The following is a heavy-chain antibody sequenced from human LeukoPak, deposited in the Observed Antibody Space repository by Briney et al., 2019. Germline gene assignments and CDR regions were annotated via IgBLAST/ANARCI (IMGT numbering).Heavy chain of an antibody. CDR2: ISPSGDRT. J-gene: IGHJ3*01. CDR3: ARAFRPASDPHDFYDF. V-gene: IGHV3-64*02. Sequence: GGSLRLSCAASGFTFSNHPMHWVRQASGKRLEYVSAISPSGDRTWYADSVKGRFTISRDNSKNTMYLQMGSLRPEDMGVYYCARAFRPASDPHDFYDFWGRGTTVTVSS. D-gene: IGHD3/OR15-3a*01. CDR1: GFTFSNHP.